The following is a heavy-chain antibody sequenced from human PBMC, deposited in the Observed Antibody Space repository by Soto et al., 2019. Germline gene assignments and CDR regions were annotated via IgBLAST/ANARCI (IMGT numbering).Heavy chain of an antibody. D-gene: IGHD3-16*01. J-gene: IGHJ4*02. CDR2: IRSSPSAI. Sequence: EVQLMESGGGLVQPGGSLRLSCVASGYPFSSFSMNWVRQAPGKGLEWVSYIRSSPSAISYADSVKGRFTISRDNAKNSLYLQLNSLRAEDTAVYYCARDTAYAFDSWGQGTLVSVSS. CDR1: GYPFSSFS. CDR3: ARDTAYAFDS. V-gene: IGHV3-48*01.